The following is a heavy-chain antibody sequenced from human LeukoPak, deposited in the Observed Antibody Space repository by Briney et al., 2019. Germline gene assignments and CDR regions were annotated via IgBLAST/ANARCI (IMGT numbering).Heavy chain of an antibody. D-gene: IGHD6-13*01. J-gene: IGHJ6*02. CDR1: GYSFTSYW. Sequence: GESLKISCKGSGYSFTSYWIGWVRQMPGKGLEWMGIIYPGDSDTRYSPSFQGQVTISADKSISTAYLQWSSLKASDTAMYYCARDGSSSWYYYYGMDVWGQGTTVTVSS. CDR3: ARDGSSSWYYYYGMDV. CDR2: IYPGDSDT. V-gene: IGHV5-51*01.